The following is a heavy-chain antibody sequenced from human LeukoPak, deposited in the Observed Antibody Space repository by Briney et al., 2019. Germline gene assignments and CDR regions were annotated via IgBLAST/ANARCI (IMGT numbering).Heavy chain of an antibody. CDR2: INHRGTT. CDR3: ARDYYSGYYNGLDV. Sequence: SETLSLTCAVYGGSFSGYYLTWIRQPPGKGLEWIGEINHRGTTYYNASLESRVNISVEPSKTQISLKLNSVTAADTAVYYCARDYYSGYYNGLDVWGLGTTVTVSS. D-gene: IGHD3-10*01. J-gene: IGHJ6*02. V-gene: IGHV4-34*01. CDR1: GGSFSGYY.